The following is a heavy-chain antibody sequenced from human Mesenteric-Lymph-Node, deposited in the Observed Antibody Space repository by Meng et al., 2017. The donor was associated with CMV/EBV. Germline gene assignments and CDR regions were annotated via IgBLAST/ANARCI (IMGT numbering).Heavy chain of an antibody. V-gene: IGHV2-5*02. J-gene: IGHJ4*02. CDR3: AHSSGIAAAGPFYFDS. CDR2: IYWDDDK. D-gene: IGHD6-13*01. Sequence: QITLKESGPTLVKPTQTLTLTCTFSGFSLSTSGVGVGWIRQPPGKALEWLALIYWDDDKRYSPSLKSRLTITKDTSKNQVVLTMTNMDPVDTATYYCAHSSGIAAAGPFYFDSWGQGTLVTVSS. CDR1: GFSLSTSGVG.